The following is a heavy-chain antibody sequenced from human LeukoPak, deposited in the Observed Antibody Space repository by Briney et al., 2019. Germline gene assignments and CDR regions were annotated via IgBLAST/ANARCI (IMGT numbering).Heavy chain of an antibody. V-gene: IGHV4-31*03. CDR3: GRGGGFFPLFEY. Sequence: SETLSLTCTVSGGSISSGGYYWSWIRQHPGKGLEWIGYIYYSGSTYYNPSLKSRVTISVDTSKNQFSLKLSSVTAADTAVYYWGRGGGFFPLFEYWGQGPLVTVSS. J-gene: IGHJ4*02. CDR1: GGSISSGGYY. D-gene: IGHD3-16*01. CDR2: IYYSGST.